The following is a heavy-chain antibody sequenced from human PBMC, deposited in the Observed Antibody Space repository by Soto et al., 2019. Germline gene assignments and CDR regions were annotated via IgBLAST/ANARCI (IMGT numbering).Heavy chain of an antibody. Sequence: QVQLQESGPGLVKPSQILSLTCTVSGGSISSGGYYWSWIRQHPGKGLEWIGYIYYSGSTYYNPSLKSRVTISVDTSKNQFCLKLSSVTAADTAVYYCARAKVVVISFDYWGQGTLVTVSS. D-gene: IGHD3-22*01. CDR1: GGSISSGGYY. CDR2: IYYSGST. V-gene: IGHV4-31*03. CDR3: ARAKVVVISFDY. J-gene: IGHJ4*02.